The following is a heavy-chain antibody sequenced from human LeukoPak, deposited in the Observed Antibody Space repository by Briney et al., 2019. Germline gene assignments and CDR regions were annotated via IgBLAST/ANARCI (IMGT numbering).Heavy chain of an antibody. CDR2: IYYSGST. CDR1: GGSISSSSYY. CDR3: ASGSRTVRYYYYYYMDV. Sequence: PSETLSLTCSVSGGSISSSSYYWGWIRQPPGKGLEWIGSIYYSGSTYYNPSLKSRVTISVDTSKNQFSLKLSSVTAADTAVYYCASGSRTVRYYYYYYMDVWGKGTTVTVSS. V-gene: IGHV4-39*07. J-gene: IGHJ6*03. D-gene: IGHD3-10*01.